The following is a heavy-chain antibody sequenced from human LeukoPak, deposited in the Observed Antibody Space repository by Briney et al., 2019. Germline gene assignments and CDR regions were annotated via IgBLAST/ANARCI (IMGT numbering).Heavy chain of an antibody. D-gene: IGHD6-13*01. CDR2: IYYSGST. J-gene: IGHJ4*02. V-gene: IGHV4-59*08. Sequence: SETLSLTCTVSGGSISSYYWSWIRQPPGKGLEWIGYIYYSGSTNYNPSLKSRVTISVDTSKNQFSLKLSSVTAADTAVYYCARVLDSSSWGGSYFDYWGQGTLVTVSS. CDR1: GGSISSYY. CDR3: ARVLDSSSWGGSYFDY.